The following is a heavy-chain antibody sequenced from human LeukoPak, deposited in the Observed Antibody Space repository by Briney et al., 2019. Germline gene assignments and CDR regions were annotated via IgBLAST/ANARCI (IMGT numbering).Heavy chain of an antibody. CDR2: INHSGST. V-gene: IGHV4-34*01. J-gene: IGHJ4*02. Sequence: SETLSLTCAVYGRSFSGYYWSWIRQPPGKGLEWIGEINHSGSTNYNPSLKSRVTISVDTSKNQFSLKLSSVTAADTAVYYCAREGNSGVRGVKVDYWGQGTLVTVSS. CDR3: AREGNSGVRGVKVDY. D-gene: IGHD3-10*01. CDR1: GRSFSGYY.